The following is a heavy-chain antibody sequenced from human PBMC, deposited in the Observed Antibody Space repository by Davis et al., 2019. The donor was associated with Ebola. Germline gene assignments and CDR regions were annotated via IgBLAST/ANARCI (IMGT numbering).Heavy chain of an antibody. CDR3: AAVFIAVANTQWFDP. CDR1: GGSFSAFH. CDR2: TNPSGRT. J-gene: IGHJ5*02. D-gene: IGHD6-19*01. Sequence: MPGGSLRLSCAVHGGSFSAFHWTWIRQSPGKGLEWIGETNPSGRTSYNPSLKSRVSISLDTAENQFSLHLTSVTAADTAMYFCAAVFIAVANTQWFDPWGQGTLVTVSS. V-gene: IGHV4-34*01.